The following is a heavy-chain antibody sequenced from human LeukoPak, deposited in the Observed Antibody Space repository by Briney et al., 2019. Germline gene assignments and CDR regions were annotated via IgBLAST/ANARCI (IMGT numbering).Heavy chain of an antibody. CDR3: VRDGSYYDSSGYYYLY. Sequence: GASVKVSCKASGGTFSSYAISWVRQAPGQGFEWMGGITPMFGTANYAQKFQGRVTITADESTSTAYMELSSLRSEDTAVYYCVRDGSYYDSSGYYYLYWGQGTLATVSS. CDR1: GGTFSSYA. D-gene: IGHD3-22*01. V-gene: IGHV1-69*13. CDR2: ITPMFGTA. J-gene: IGHJ4*02.